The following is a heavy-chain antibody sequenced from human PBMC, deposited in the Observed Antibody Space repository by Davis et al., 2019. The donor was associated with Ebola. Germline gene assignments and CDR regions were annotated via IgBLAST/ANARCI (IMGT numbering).Heavy chain of an antibody. CDR2: INHSGST. D-gene: IGHD6-19*01. CDR3: ARDQSILVAGPRGWFDP. CDR1: GESFSGYY. V-gene: IGHV4-34*01. J-gene: IGHJ5*02. Sequence: SDTLSSTFPADGESFSGYYWSGFGKPQGKGLEWIGEINHSGSTNYNPSLKSRVTISVDTSKNQFSLQLNSVTPEDTAVYYCARDQSILVAGPRGWFDPWGQGILVTVSS.